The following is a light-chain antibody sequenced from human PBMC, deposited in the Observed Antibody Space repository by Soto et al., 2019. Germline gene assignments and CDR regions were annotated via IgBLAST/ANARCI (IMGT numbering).Light chain of an antibody. J-gene: IGLJ1*01. V-gene: IGLV2-14*01. Sequence: QSVLTQPASVSGSPGQSITISCTGTSSDVGGYNYVSWYQQHPGKAPKLMIYEVSNRPSGVSNRFSGSKSGNTASLCISGLQAEDEADYYCSSYTSSSTPDVFGPGTKVTVL. CDR3: SSYTSSSTPDV. CDR1: SSDVGGYNY. CDR2: EVS.